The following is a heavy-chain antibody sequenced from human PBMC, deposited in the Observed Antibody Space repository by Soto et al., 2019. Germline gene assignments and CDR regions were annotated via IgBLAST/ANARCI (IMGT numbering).Heavy chain of an antibody. CDR2: IYYSGNT. D-gene: IGHD6-19*01. J-gene: IGHJ4*02. V-gene: IGHV4-39*02. Sequence: PSETLSLTCTVSGGSISSSSYYWGCIRQPPGKGLEWIGSIYYSGNTYYNPSLKSRVTISVDTSKNQFSLKLSSVTAADTAVYYCARDAVHSSDFTDYWGQGTLVTVSS. CDR1: GGSISSSSYY. CDR3: ARDAVHSSDFTDY.